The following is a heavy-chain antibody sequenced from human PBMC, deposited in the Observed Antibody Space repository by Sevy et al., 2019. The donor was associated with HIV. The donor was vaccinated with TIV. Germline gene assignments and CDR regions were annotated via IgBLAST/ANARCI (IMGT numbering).Heavy chain of an antibody. D-gene: IGHD2-2*01. J-gene: IGHJ4*02. CDR2: IYYSGST. Sequence: SETLSVTCTVSGGSISSGGYYWSWIRQHPGKGLEWIGYIYYSGSTYYNPSLKSRVTISVDTSKNQFSLKLSSVTAADTAVYYCARGGVVPAATGYLDYWGQGTLVTVSS. CDR1: GGSISSGGYY. V-gene: IGHV4-31*03. CDR3: ARGGVVPAATGYLDY.